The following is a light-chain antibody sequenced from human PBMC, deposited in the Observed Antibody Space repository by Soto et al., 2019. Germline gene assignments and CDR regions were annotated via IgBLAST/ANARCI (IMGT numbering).Light chain of an antibody. V-gene: IGKV3-11*01. J-gene: IGKJ1*01. CDR3: QQRYRWPET. CDR2: NAS. Sequence: EIVLTQSPGTLSLSPEERATLSCRASQSVTNFLAWYQQKPGQSPSLLLYNASHRATGIPARFSGSGSGTDFTLTISSLEPEDFAVYYCQQRYRWPETFGQGTKVDIK. CDR1: QSVTNF.